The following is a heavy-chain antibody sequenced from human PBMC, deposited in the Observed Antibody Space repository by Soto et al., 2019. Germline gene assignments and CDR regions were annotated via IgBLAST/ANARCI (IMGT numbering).Heavy chain of an antibody. J-gene: IGHJ4*02. CDR1: GFPFSDFY. D-gene: IGHD1-26*01. V-gene: IGHV3-11*01. CDR3: ARTTWELGVRFDY. Sequence: GGSLRLSCAASGFPFSDFYMTWIRRAPGRGLQCLSYISGRGGTIYYADSVKGRFTISRDNVKNSLDLQMDGLRGDDTGVYYCARTTWELGVRFDYWGQGALVTVSS. CDR2: ISGRGGTI.